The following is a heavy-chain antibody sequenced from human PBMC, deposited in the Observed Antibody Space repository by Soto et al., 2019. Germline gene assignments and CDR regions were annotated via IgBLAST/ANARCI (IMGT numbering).Heavy chain of an antibody. Sequence: TLSLTCAVYGGSFSGYYWSWIRQPPGKGLEWIGEINHSGSTNYNPSLKSRVTISVDTSKNQFSLKLGSVTAADTAVYYCARESTYSSSPNYWGQGTLVTVSS. CDR2: INHSGST. CDR3: ARESTYSSSPNY. CDR1: GGSFSGYY. J-gene: IGHJ4*02. V-gene: IGHV4-34*01. D-gene: IGHD6-13*01.